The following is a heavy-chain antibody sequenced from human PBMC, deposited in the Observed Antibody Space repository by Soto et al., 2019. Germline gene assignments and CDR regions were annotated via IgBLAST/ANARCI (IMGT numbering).Heavy chain of an antibody. CDR3: ARDTMITFGGVIAPLGY. Sequence: EVQLVESGGGLVKPGGSLRLSCAASGFTFSSYSMNWVRQAPGKGLEWVSSISSSSSYIYYADSGKGRFTISRDNAKNSLYVQMNSLRAEDTAVYYCARDTMITFGGVIAPLGYWGQGTLVTVSS. J-gene: IGHJ4*02. CDR1: GFTFSSYS. CDR2: ISSSSSYI. V-gene: IGHV3-21*01. D-gene: IGHD3-16*02.